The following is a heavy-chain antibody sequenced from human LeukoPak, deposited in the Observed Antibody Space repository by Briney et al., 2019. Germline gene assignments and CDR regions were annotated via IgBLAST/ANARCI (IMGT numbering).Heavy chain of an antibody. D-gene: IGHD6-19*01. CDR3: ARDPVVAVAGTSFDY. CDR2: NPSGGST. V-gene: IGHV1-46*01. J-gene: IGHJ4*02. Sequence: NPSGGSTSYAQKFQGRVTMTRDTSTSTVYMELSSLRSEDTAVYYCARDPVVAVAGTSFDYWGQGTLVTVSS.